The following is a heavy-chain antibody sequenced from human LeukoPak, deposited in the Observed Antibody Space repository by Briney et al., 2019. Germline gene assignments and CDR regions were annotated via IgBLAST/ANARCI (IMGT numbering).Heavy chain of an antibody. V-gene: IGHV3-21*01. CDR2: IRSSSSYI. CDR1: GFTFSSYS. Sequence: PGGSLRLSCAASGFTFSSYSMNWVRQAPGKGLEWVSSIRSSSSYIYYADSVKGRFTISRDNAKNSLYLQMNSLRAEDTAVYYCARGSSSWYKGDYYYYMDVWGKGTTATVSS. D-gene: IGHD6-13*01. CDR3: ARGSSSWYKGDYYYYMDV. J-gene: IGHJ6*03.